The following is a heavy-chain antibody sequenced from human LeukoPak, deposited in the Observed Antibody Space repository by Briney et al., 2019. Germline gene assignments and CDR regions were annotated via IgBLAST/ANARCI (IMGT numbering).Heavy chain of an antibody. CDR2: IYHSGST. J-gene: IGHJ4*02. CDR3: ARVARCTSCFDVDY. D-gene: IGHD2-2*01. V-gene: IGHV4-38-2*02. Sequence: SETLSLTCSVSGYSISSGFYWGWIRQSPGKGLEWIGCIYHSGSTYYSPSFKSRVTMSVDTSKNQFSLNLSSVTAADTAVYYCARVARCTSCFDVDYWGQGTLVTVSS. CDR1: GYSISSGFY.